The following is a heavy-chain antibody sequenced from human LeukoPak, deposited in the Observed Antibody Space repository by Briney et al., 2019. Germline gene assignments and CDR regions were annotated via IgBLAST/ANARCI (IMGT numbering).Heavy chain of an antibody. CDR2: ISRGGNTI. V-gene: IGHV3-48*03. J-gene: IGHJ3*02. Sequence: PGGSLRLSCAASGFISSTYEMNCVRQAPGRGLEWVSYISRGGNTIYYADSVRGRFTISRDNAKNSLYLQMNGLRAEDTAAYYCARGGNIGYNYNAFDIWGQGTMVTVSS. CDR3: ARGGNIGYNYNAFDI. D-gene: IGHD3-22*01. CDR1: GFISSTYE.